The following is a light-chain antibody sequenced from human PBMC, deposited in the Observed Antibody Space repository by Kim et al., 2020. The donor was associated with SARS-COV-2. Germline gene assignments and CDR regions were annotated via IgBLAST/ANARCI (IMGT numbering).Light chain of an antibody. V-gene: IGLV1-51*01. Sequence: GQRVTISCSGSNSNIGEHSVSWYQQLPGTAPKLFIYDSNQRPSGIPDRFSGSKSGTSADLDITGLQTGDEADYYCGTWDSSLIALVFGGGTKLTVL. CDR2: DSN. J-gene: IGLJ2*01. CDR3: GTWDSSLIALV. CDR1: NSNIGEHS.